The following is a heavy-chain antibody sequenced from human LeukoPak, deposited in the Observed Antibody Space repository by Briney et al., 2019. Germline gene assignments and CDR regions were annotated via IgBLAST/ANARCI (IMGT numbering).Heavy chain of an antibody. J-gene: IGHJ4*02. D-gene: IGHD3-9*01. CDR1: GLTFSSYS. Sequence: PGGSLRLSCEASGLTFSSYSMSWVRQAPGKGLEWVSAISGSGGSTYYADSVKGRFTISRDNSKNTLYLQMNSLRAEDTAVYYCAKEWYFDPPRHIDYWGQGTLVTVSS. CDR2: ISGSGGST. CDR3: AKEWYFDPPRHIDY. V-gene: IGHV3-23*01.